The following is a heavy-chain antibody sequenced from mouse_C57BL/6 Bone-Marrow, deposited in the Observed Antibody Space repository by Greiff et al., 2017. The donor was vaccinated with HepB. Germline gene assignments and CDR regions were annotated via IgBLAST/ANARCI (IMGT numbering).Heavy chain of an antibody. Sequence: EVQRVESGGGLVQSGRSLRLSCATSGFTFSDFYMEWVRQAPGKGLEWIAASRNKANDYTTEYSASGKGRFIVSRDTSKSTLYLQMNALRAEDTAIYYCARDAGPNCYFDVWGTGTTVTVSS. CDR2: SRNKANDYTT. J-gene: IGHJ1*03. CDR3: ARDAGPNCYFDV. V-gene: IGHV7-1*01. CDR1: GFTFSDFY.